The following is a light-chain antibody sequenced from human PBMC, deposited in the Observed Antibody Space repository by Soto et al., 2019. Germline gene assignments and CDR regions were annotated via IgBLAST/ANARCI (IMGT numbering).Light chain of an antibody. CDR1: QSVSSTY. CDR2: GAS. V-gene: IGKV3-20*01. CDR3: QQYGSSPWT. J-gene: IGKJ1*01. Sequence: EIVLTQSPGTLSLSPGERATLSCRASQSVSSTYLAWYRQKPGQAPRLLIYGASSRATGIPDRFSGSGSGTDFTLIISRLEPENFAVYYCQQYGSSPWTFGQGTRG.